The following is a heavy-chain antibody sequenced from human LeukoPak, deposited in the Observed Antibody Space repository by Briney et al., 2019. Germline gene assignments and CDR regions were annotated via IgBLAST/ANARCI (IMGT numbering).Heavy chain of an antibody. CDR2: IKQDGSLK. J-gene: IGHJ4*02. CDR1: GFTFSDYW. CDR3: ATSLDTAGGPY. V-gene: IGHV3-7*01. Sequence: GGSLRLSCGTSGFTFSDYWMTWVRQAPGKGLEWVANIKQDGSLKFYVGSVKGRFTISRDNARNSLYLQMDSLRAEDTAVYYCATSLDTAGGPYWGRGTLVMVSS. D-gene: IGHD5-18*01.